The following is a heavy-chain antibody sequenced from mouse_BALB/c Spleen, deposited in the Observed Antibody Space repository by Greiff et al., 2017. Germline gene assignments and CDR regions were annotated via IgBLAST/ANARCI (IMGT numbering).Heavy chain of an antibody. D-gene: IGHD2-10*01. J-gene: IGHJ2*01. CDR3: AREGSYYGNYFDY. V-gene: IGHV1-14*01. Sequence: VQLKESGPELVKPGASVMMSCKASGYTFTSYVMHWVKQKPGQGLEWIGYINPYNDGTKYNEKFKGKATLTSDKSSSTAYMELSSLTSEDSAVYYCAREGSYYGNYFDYWGQGTTLTVSS. CDR2: INPYNDGT. CDR1: GYTFTSYV.